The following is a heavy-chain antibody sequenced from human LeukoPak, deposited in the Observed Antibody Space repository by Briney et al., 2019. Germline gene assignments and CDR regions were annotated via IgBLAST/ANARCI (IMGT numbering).Heavy chain of an antibody. J-gene: IGHJ4*02. CDR2: IYNSGYT. V-gene: IGHV4-4*07. CDR1: GGSISSYY. CDR3: AIENNSPWDY. D-gene: IGHD1-14*01. Sequence: SETLSLTCTVSGGSISSYYWSWIRQPAGKGLEWLGRIYNSGYTNYNPSLESRVTMSLDTSKNEFSLKLSSVTAADTALDYCAIENNSPWDYWGQGILVTVSS.